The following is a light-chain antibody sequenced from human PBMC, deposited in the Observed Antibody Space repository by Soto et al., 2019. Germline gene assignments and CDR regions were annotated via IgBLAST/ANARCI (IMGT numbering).Light chain of an antibody. CDR3: MQALQTPLT. CDR2: LGS. J-gene: IGKJ4*01. V-gene: IGKV2-28*01. CDR1: QSLLHSNGYNY. Sequence: DIVMTQSPLSLPVTPGEPASISCSSSQSLLHSNGYNYLDWYLQKPGQSPQLLIYLGSNRASGVPDRFSGSGSGTDFTLKISRLEAEDVGVYYCMQALQTPLTFGGGTKVEIK.